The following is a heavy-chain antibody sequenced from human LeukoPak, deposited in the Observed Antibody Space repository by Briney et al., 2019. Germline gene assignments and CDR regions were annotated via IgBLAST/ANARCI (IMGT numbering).Heavy chain of an antibody. D-gene: IGHD3-10*01. CDR2: ISYDGSNK. J-gene: IGHJ6*02. V-gene: IGHV3-30*18. Sequence: GRSLRLSCAASGFTFSSYGMHWVRQAPGKGLEWVAVISYDGSNKYYADSVKGRFTISRDNSKNTLYLQMNSLRAEDTAVYYCAKDPLTMLRGPYYYGLDVWGQGTTATVSS. CDR3: AKDPLTMLRGPYYYGLDV. CDR1: GFTFSSYG.